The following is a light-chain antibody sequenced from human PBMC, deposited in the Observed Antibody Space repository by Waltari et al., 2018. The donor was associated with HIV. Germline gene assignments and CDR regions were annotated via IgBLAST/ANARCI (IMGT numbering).Light chain of an antibody. Sequence: QSVVTQPPSASGTLGQRVTISCSGGTSNIGRNYVYWYQHLPGTSPNLLIYMNDQRPSGVPDRISGSKSGTSASLAISGLRSEDEADYYCASWDDSLGGYWIFGGGTNLTVL. CDR2: MND. V-gene: IGLV1-47*01. J-gene: IGLJ2*01. CDR1: TSNIGRNY. CDR3: ASWDDSLGGYWI.